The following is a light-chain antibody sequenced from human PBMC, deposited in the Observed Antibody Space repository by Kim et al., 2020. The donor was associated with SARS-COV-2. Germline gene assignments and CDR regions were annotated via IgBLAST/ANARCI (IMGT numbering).Light chain of an antibody. V-gene: IGKV3-11*01. CDR1: QSVTTY. CDR2: DAS. Sequence: EIVLTQSPATLSLSPGERATLSCRASQSVTTYLAWYQQRPGQAPRLLIYDASNRASGIPARFSGSGYGTDFTLTISSLEPEDFAVYYCHHRSDWPLTFGGGTKLEI. J-gene: IGKJ4*01. CDR3: HHRSDWPLT.